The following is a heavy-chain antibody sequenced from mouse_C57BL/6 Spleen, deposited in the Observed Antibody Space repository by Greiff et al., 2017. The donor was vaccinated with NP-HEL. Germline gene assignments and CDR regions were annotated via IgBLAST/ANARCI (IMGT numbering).Heavy chain of an antibody. D-gene: IGHD3-2*02. CDR2: IDPSDSYT. Sequence: VQLQQPGAELVMPGASVKLSCKASGYTFTSYWMHWVKQRPGQGLEWIGEIDPSDSYTNYNQKLKGKSTLTVSKSYSTAYMPLSSLTSEDSAVSYSARSGGSGRDWYFDVWGTGTTVTVSS. V-gene: IGHV1-69*01. CDR1: GYTFTSYW. J-gene: IGHJ1*03. CDR3: ARSGGSGRDWYFDV.